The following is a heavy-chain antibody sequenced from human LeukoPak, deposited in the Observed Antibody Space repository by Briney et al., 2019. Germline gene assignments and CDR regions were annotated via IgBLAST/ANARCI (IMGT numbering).Heavy chain of an antibody. V-gene: IGHV5-51*01. D-gene: IGHD1-20*01. J-gene: IGHJ5*02. Sequence: GASLKISCKGSGYSFTNYWIGWVRQMPGKGLEWMGIIYHGDSETRYSPSFQGQVTISADKSISTAYLQWSSLKASDTAMYYCARTGVGFNWNDIWFDPWGQRTLVTVSS. CDR3: ARTGVGFNWNDIWFDP. CDR2: IYHGDSET. CDR1: GYSFTNYW.